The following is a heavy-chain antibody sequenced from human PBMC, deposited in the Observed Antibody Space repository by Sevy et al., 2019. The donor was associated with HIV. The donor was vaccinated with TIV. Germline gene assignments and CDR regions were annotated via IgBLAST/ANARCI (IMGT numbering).Heavy chain of an antibody. J-gene: IGHJ3*02. CDR1: GFTFRIYG. V-gene: IGHV3-23*01. CDR2: ISGPGALT. Sequence: GGSLRLSCAASGFTFRIYGMSWVRQAPGKGLEWVSSISGPGALTYYADSVKGRFTISRDNSKNTLFLQMNSLRAEDTALYFCAKGDEPATDYGDYVPNGFDIWGQGTMVTVSS. D-gene: IGHD4-17*01. CDR3: AKGDEPATDYGDYVPNGFDI.